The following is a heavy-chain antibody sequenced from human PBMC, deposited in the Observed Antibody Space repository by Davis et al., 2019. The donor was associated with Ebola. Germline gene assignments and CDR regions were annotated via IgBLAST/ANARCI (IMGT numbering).Heavy chain of an antibody. J-gene: IGHJ4*02. V-gene: IGHV1-18*01. Sequence: ASVKVSCKASGYTFTSYGISWVRQAPGQGLEWMGWISAYNGNTNYAQKLQGRVTMTTDTSTSTAYMELRSLRSEDTAVYYCARERGAIAVAGIFYWGQGTLVTVSS. CDR3: ARERGAIAVAGIFY. CDR2: ISAYNGNT. D-gene: IGHD6-19*01. CDR1: GYTFTSYG.